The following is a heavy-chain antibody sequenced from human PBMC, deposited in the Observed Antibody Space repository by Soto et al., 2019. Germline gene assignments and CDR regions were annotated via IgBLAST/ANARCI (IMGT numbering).Heavy chain of an antibody. V-gene: IGHV3-48*02. CDR1: GFTFSTYS. D-gene: IGHD1-7*01. CDR3: ARPITGSTFRNYGMDV. CDR2: ISGSSSNI. J-gene: IGHJ6*02. Sequence: QTGGSLRLSCAASGFTFSTYSMNWVRQAPGKGLEWLAHISGSSSNIFYADSVKGRFTISRDNAKKSLYLQMNSLRDEDTAVYYCARPITGSTFRNYGMDVWGQGNTVTVSS.